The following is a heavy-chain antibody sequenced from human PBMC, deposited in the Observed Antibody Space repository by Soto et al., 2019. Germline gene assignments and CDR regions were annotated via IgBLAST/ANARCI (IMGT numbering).Heavy chain of an antibody. V-gene: IGHV1-69*01. Sequence: QVQLLQSGAEVRKPGSSVKVSCKASGGTLGSYAITWVRQAPGQGFEWMGGCIPIFGITNYAQWFEDRLTITEDESTSTVYKEMSRLTYDDTGVYYCDPLQPSTIRGRPGMDVWGQGTTITVSS. J-gene: IGHJ6*02. CDR2: CIPIFGIT. CDR1: GGTLGSYA. D-gene: IGHD4-4*01. CDR3: DPLQPSTIRGRPGMDV.